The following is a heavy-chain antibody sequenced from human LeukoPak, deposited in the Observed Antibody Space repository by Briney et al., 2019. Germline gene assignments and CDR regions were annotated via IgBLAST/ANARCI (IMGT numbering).Heavy chain of an antibody. V-gene: IGHV3-23*01. Sequence: PGGSLRPSCAASGFTFSTYAMSWVRQAPGKGLEWVSSILGSSRSTYYADSVKGRFTISRDNSKNMLYLQMNSLRAEDTAVYYCAKVPTAAGIIDFDYWGQGTLVTVSS. D-gene: IGHD6-13*01. CDR1: GFTFSTYA. J-gene: IGHJ4*02. CDR3: AKVPTAAGIIDFDY. CDR2: ILGSSRST.